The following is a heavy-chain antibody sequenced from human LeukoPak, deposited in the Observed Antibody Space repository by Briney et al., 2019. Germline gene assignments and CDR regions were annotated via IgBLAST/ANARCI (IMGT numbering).Heavy chain of an antibody. V-gene: IGHV3-30*02. CDR3: ARGTPSSSGWLYYGMDV. Sequence: GGSLRLSCAASGFTFSSYGMHWVRQAPGKGLEWVAFIRYDGSNKYYADSVKGRFTISRDNSKNTLYPQMNSLRAEDTAVYYCARGTPSSSGWLYYGMDVWGQGTTVTVSS. CDR1: GFTFSSYG. D-gene: IGHD6-19*01. CDR2: IRYDGSNK. J-gene: IGHJ6*02.